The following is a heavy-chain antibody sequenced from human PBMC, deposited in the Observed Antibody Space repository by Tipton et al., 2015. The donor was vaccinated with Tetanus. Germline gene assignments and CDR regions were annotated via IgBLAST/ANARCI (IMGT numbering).Heavy chain of an antibody. CDR2: INHSGST. CDR1: GGSFSAYY. CDR3: AMLPKHWLAHRGAP. Sequence: TLSLTCAVYGGSFSAYYWSWIRQSPGKGLEWIGEINHSGSTTYSPSFKSRVTISVDTPKNQFSLKLTSLTVADTAVYYCAMLPKHWLAHRGAPWGQGIQVTVSS. J-gene: IGHJ5*02. D-gene: IGHD6-19*01. V-gene: IGHV4-34*01.